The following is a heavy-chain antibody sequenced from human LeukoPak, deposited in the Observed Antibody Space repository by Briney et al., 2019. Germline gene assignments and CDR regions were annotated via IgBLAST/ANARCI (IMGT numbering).Heavy chain of an antibody. D-gene: IGHD6-13*01. CDR3: ARARPGIPLYYYCMDV. Sequence: GASVNVSCKASGYTFTSYDSNWVRPATGQGLDWMGWINPNRGNTGYAQKFQGRVTMTRNTSISTAYMELSSLRSEDTAVYYCARARPGIPLYYYCMDVWGKGTTVTVSS. J-gene: IGHJ6*03. V-gene: IGHV1-8*01. CDR2: INPNRGNT. CDR1: GYTFTSYD.